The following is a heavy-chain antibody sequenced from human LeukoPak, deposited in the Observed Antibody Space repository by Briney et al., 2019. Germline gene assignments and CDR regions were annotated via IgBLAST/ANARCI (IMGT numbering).Heavy chain of an antibody. Sequence: SETLSLTCTVSGDSITNYYRSWYRQPPGQGLEWIGYIYYSGNTNYNPSLKSRVTISVDKSKNQFSLKLRSVTAADTAVYYCARMKGDYWGQGTLVTVSS. J-gene: IGHJ4*02. V-gene: IGHV4-59*01. CDR2: IYYSGNT. CDR3: ARMKGDY. CDR1: GDSITNYY.